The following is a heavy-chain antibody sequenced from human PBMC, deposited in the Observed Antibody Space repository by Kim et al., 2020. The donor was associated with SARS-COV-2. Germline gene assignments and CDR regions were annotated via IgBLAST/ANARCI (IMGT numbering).Heavy chain of an antibody. CDR1: GFTFSGSP. CDR2: IRSKANSYAT. V-gene: IGHV3-73*01. D-gene: IGHD1-1*01. Sequence: GGSLRLSCAASGFTFSGSPLHWVRQASGKGLEWVGRIRSKANSYATGYAASVKGRFTISRDDSKNTAYLEMNGLKTEDTAVYYCTRIPATTLAFWDAFYIWGQGTMVTVSS. CDR3: TRIPATTLAFWDAFYI. J-gene: IGHJ3*02.